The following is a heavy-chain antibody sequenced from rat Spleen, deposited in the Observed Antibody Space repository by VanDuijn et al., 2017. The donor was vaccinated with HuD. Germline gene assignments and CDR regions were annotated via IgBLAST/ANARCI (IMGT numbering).Heavy chain of an antibody. CDR1: GFTFNNYV. CDR3: AKVLSGSFDY. D-gene: IGHD5-1*01. Sequence: EVQLVESGGGLVQPGRSLKLSCAASGFTFNNYVMAWVRQAPTKGLEWVASISPGGGFTFYRDSVKGRFTISRDDAKNTLYLQMDSLRSEDTATYYCAKVLSGSFDYWGQGVMVTVSS. J-gene: IGHJ2*01. V-gene: IGHV5S13*01. CDR2: ISPGGGFT.